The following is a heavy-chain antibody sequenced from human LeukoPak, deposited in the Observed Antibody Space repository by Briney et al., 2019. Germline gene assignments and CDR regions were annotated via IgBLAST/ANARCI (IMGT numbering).Heavy chain of an antibody. CDR2: ISGSGGST. D-gene: IGHD3-3*01. J-gene: IGHJ6*03. V-gene: IGHV3-23*01. CDR1: GFTFSSYA. Sequence: PGGSLRLSCAASGFTFSSYAMSWVRQAPGKGLEWVSAISGSGGSTYYADSVKGRFTISRDNSKNTLYLQMNGLRAEDTAVYYCVKNGDRSITIFGVAPDYYMDVWGKGTTVTVSS. CDR3: VKNGDRSITIFGVAPDYYMDV.